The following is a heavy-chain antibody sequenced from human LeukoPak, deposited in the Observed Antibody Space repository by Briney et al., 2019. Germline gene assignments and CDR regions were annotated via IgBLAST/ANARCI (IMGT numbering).Heavy chain of an antibody. CDR3: AKDVSLGCCSGGSCSAHFDY. CDR1: GFTFDDYA. Sequence: GRSLRLSCAASGFTFDDYAMHWVRQAPGKGLEWVSGISWNSGSIGYADSVKGRFTISRDNPKKSLYLQMNSLRAEDMALYYCAKDVSLGCCSGGSCSAHFDYWGQGTLVTVSS. D-gene: IGHD2-15*01. J-gene: IGHJ4*02. V-gene: IGHV3-9*03. CDR2: ISWNSGSI.